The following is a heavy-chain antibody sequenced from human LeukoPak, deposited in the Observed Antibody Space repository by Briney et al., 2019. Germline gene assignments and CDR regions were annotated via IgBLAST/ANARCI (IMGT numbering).Heavy chain of an antibody. V-gene: IGHV1-69*13. CDR1: GGTFSSYA. J-gene: IGHJ4*02. D-gene: IGHD3-10*01. CDR2: IIPIFGTA. CDR3: ARDRNTYYYGSGSYYSFDY. Sequence: GASVKVSCKASGGTFSSYAISWVRQAPGQGLEWMGGIIPIFGTANYAQKFQGRVTITADESTSTAYMELSSLRSEGTAVYYCARDRNTYYYGSGSYYSFDYWGQGTLVTVSS.